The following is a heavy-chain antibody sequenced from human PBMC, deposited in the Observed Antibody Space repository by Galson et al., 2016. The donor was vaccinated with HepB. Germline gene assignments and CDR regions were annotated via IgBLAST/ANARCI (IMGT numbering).Heavy chain of an antibody. V-gene: IGHV3-23*01. Sequence: SLRLSCAASGFPFSTYGMSWVRQAPGKGLEWVSGISGSGGSIYSADSVKGRFTISRDNSKNTLYLQMNSLRADDTAVYYCAKKSLVAGTATYVFDNWGQETLVTVSS. J-gene: IGHJ4*02. CDR3: AKKSLVAGTATYVFDN. CDR1: GFPFSTYG. D-gene: IGHD6-19*01. CDR2: ISGSGGSI.